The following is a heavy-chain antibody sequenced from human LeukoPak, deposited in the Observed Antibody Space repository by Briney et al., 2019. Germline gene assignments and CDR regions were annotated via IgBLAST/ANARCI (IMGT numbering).Heavy chain of an antibody. D-gene: IGHD2-15*01. CDR3: ARHWRGYCSGGSCYRMVDY. Sequence: SETLSLTCTVSGGSISSYYWSWIRQPAGKGLEWIGRIYTSGSTNYNPSLKSRVTMSVDTSKNQFSLKLSSVTAADTAVYYCARHWRGYCSGGSCYRMVDYWGQGTLVTVSS. J-gene: IGHJ4*02. CDR2: IYTSGST. CDR1: GGSISSYY. V-gene: IGHV4-4*07.